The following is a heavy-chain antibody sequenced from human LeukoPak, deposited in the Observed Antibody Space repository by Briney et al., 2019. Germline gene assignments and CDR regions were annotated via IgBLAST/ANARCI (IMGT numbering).Heavy chain of an antibody. J-gene: IGHJ4*02. D-gene: IGHD3-10*01. V-gene: IGHV3-48*03. Sequence: GGSLRLSCAASGFTFSSYEMNWVCQAPGKGLEWVSYISSSGSTIYYADSVKGRFTISRDNAKNSLYLQMNSLRAEDTAVYYCAREHGSGSYFDYWGQGTLVTVSS. CDR1: GFTFSSYE. CDR2: ISSSGSTI. CDR3: AREHGSGSYFDY.